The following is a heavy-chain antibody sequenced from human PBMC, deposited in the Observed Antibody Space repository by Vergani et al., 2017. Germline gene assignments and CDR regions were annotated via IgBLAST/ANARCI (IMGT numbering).Heavy chain of an antibody. J-gene: IGHJ4*02. V-gene: IGHV1-2*02. Sequence: QVQLVQSGAEVKKPGASVKVSCKASGDTFTDYFMHWVRQAPGPGFEWMGWINPNSGGTNYAQKFQGRVTMTRDTSISTAYMELSNLRSDDTAVYYCASVGTSSNRDYFDYWGQGTLVTVSS. CDR3: ASVGTSSNRDYFDY. CDR1: GDTFTDYF. CDR2: INPNSGGT. D-gene: IGHD2-2*01.